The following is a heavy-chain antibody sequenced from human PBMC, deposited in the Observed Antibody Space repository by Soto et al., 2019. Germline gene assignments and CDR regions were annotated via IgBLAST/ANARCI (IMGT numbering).Heavy chain of an antibody. CDR3: ARGRRGDYYLDY. J-gene: IGHJ4*02. Sequence: EVQLVESGGGLVQPGGSLRLSCAASGFTFSNDCMHWVRQAPGKGLVWVARIKYDGSATNYADSVQGRFTISRDNAESTVFLQMNSLIAEDTAVYYCARGRRGDYYLDYWGQGTPVTVSS. V-gene: IGHV3-74*01. CDR2: IKYDGSAT. CDR1: GFTFSNDC.